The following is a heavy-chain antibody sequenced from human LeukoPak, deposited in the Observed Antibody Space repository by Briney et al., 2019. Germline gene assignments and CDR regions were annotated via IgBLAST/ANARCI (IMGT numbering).Heavy chain of an antibody. J-gene: IGHJ3*02. D-gene: IGHD4-11*01. CDR1: GFTFSSYA. V-gene: IGHV3-23*01. Sequence: PGGSLRLSCAASGFTFSSYAMSWVRQTPGKGLEWVSAISTSGGSTYYADSVKGRFTISRDNSRTTLYLQMNSLRAEDTAIYYCAKDRMAVTTLDAFDIWGQGTMVTVSS. CDR3: AKDRMAVTTLDAFDI. CDR2: ISTSGGST.